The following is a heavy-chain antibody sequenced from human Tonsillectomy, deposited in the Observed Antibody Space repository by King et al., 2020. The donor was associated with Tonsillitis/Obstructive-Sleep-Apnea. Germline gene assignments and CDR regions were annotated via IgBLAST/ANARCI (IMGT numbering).Heavy chain of an antibody. D-gene: IGHD1-14*01. V-gene: IGHV3-7*01. CDR3: ARLRDSGTTYDQ. J-gene: IGHJ4*02. CDR2: LNQDGGVK. Sequence: VQLVESGGDLVQPGGSLRLSCAASGFTFSTYWMSWVRQAPGKGLEWVATLNQDGGVKHYVDSLKGRFTISRDNAKNSLYLQMNSPRVEDTAVYYCARLRDSGTTYDQWGQGTLVTVSS. CDR1: GFTFSTYW.